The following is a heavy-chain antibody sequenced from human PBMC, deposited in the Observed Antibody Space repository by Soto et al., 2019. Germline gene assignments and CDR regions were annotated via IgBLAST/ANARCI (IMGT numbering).Heavy chain of an antibody. CDR3: ARQSGYYYGSGAGVFDY. V-gene: IGHV4-59*08. CDR1: GGSISSYY. CDR2: IYYSGST. J-gene: IGHJ4*02. D-gene: IGHD3-10*01. Sequence: SETLSLTCTVSGGSISSYYWRWIRQPPGKGLEWIGYIYYSGSTNYNPSLKSRVTISVDTSKNQFSLKLSSVTAADTAVYYCARQSGYYYGSGAGVFDYWGQGTLVTVSS.